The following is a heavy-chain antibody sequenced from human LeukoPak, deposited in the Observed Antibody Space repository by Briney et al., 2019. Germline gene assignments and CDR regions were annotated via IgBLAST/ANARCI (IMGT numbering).Heavy chain of an antibody. CDR2: INSDGSST. V-gene: IGHV3-74*01. Sequence: HPGGSLRVSCAASGLTFSSYWMHWVRQAPGKGLVWFSRINSDGSSTSYADSVKGRFTISRDNAKNTLYLQMNSLRAEDTAVYYCARDPRMDVWGQGTTVTVSS. J-gene: IGHJ6*02. CDR1: GLTFSSYW. CDR3: ARDPRMDV.